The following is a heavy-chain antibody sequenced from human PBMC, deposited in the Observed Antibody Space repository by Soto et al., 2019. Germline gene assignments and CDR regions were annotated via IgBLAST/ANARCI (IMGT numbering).Heavy chain of an antibody. Sequence: ASVKVSCKASGYTFTSYAMHWVRQAPGQRLEWMGWINAGNGNTKYSQKFQGRVTITRDTSASTAYMELSSLRSEDTAVYYCATYSSGLSGVDHWGQGTLVTVSS. V-gene: IGHV1-3*01. CDR3: ATYSSGLSGVDH. D-gene: IGHD6-25*01. J-gene: IGHJ4*02. CDR2: INAGNGNT. CDR1: GYTFTSYA.